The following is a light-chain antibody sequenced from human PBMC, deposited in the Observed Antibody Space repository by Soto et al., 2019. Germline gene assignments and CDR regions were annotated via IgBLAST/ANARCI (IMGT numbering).Light chain of an antibody. V-gene: IGKV1-5*01. Sequence: DIQMTQSPSTRSASVGDRVTITCRANQSISSWLAWYQQKPGKAPKLLISEGSSLQSGVPSRFGGSGSGTEFTLTISSLQPDDLATYYCQQYNSSPLTFGGGTKVEIK. J-gene: IGKJ4*01. CDR1: QSISSW. CDR3: QQYNSSPLT. CDR2: EGS.